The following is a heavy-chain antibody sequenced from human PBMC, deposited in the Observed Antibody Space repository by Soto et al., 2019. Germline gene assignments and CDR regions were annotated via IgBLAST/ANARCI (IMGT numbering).Heavy chain of an antibody. D-gene: IGHD3-9*01. V-gene: IGHV4-59*08. CDR1: GGSISSYY. Sequence: QVQLQESGPGLVKPSETLSLTCTVSGGSISSYYWRWIRQPPGKGLEWIGYIYNSGNTNYNPSLKSRFTRSVDTSKNQFSRKLSSVAAADTAVYYCARHAPHLATGDAFDIWGQGTMVTVSS. J-gene: IGHJ3*02. CDR3: ARHAPHLATGDAFDI. CDR2: IYNSGNT.